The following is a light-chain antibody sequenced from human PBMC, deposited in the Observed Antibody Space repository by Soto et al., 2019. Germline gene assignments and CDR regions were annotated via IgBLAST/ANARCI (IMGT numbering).Light chain of an antibody. J-gene: IGKJ1*01. CDR3: QQYNNWPQP. Sequence: ETMMTQSPDALSVSLGERATLSCRASQSLRSSLAWYQQKPGQAPRLLIYDASTGATPIPARFSGSGSRTDFTLPISALQSAEFARYYCQQYNNWPQPVGQETTV. CDR2: DAS. CDR1: QSLRSS. V-gene: IGKV3-15*01.